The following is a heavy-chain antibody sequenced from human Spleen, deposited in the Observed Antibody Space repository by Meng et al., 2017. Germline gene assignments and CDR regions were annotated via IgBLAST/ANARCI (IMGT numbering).Heavy chain of an antibody. CDR3: TKNDFYCLGY. Sequence: QGQLPQWGPGLVRPSETLSLTCTVSGDSVSSDNNYWTWIRQPPGKGLEWIGYIYRSGSTNYNPSLKSRVTMSVDTSNNQFSLKLSSVTAADTAVYYCTKNDFYCLGYWGQGTLVTVSS. J-gene: IGHJ4*02. V-gene: IGHV4-61*01. CDR2: IYRSGST. D-gene: IGHD2-21*01. CDR1: GDSVSSDNNY.